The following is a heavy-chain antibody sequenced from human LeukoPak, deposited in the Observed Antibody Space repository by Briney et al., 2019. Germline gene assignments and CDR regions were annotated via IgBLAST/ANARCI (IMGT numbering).Heavy chain of an antibody. J-gene: IGHJ4*02. CDR2: IWYDGSNK. D-gene: IGHD5-18*01. CDR3: ARGDTAMVTFDY. V-gene: IGHV3-33*01. Sequence: PGGSLRLSCAASGFTFSSYGMHWVRQAPGKGLEWVAVIWYDGSNKYYADSVKGRFTISRDNSKNTLYLQMNSLSAEDTAVYYCARGDTAMVTFDYWGQGTLVTVSS. CDR1: GFTFSSYG.